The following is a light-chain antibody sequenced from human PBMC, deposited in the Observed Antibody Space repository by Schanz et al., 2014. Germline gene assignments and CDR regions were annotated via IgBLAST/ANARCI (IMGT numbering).Light chain of an antibody. CDR3: ATWDDNLSGPNWV. Sequence: QSVLAQPPSASETPGQRISISCSGGRSNIGSNSVNWYQQLPGTAPKLLIYSNDRRPSGVPDRFSGSKSGTSASLAISGLQSDDEAHYYCATWDDNLSGPNWVFGGGTKVTVL. J-gene: IGLJ3*02. CDR2: SND. CDR1: RSNIGSNS. V-gene: IGLV1-44*01.